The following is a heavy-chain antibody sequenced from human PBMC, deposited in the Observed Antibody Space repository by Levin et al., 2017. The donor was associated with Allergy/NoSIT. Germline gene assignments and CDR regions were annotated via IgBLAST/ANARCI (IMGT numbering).Heavy chain of an antibody. CDR3: ARGSGSSSSGLEY. V-gene: IGHV1-18*01. D-gene: IGHD6-6*01. CDR1: GYTFISYD. J-gene: IGHJ4*02. CDR2: IKSYNGNT. Sequence: GASVKVSCKASGYTFISYDISWVRQAPGQGLEWMGWIKSYNGNTNYAQKVQGRVTLTTDTSTSTAYMELRSLRSDDTAVYYCARGSGSSSSGLEYWGQGTLLTDPS.